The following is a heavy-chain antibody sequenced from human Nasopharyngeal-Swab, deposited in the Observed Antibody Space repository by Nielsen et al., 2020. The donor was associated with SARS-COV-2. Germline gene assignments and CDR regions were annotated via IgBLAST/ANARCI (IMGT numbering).Heavy chain of an antibody. J-gene: IGHJ3*02. Sequence: GESLKISCAASGFTFSSYWMSWVRQAPGKGLEWVGFIRSKAYGGTTEYAASVKGRFTISRDDSKSIAYLQMNSLKTEDTAVYYCTRIRTNAFDIWGQGTMVTVSS. CDR3: TRIRTNAFDI. D-gene: IGHD2-8*01. CDR1: GFTFSSYW. CDR2: IRSKAYGGTT. V-gene: IGHV3-49*04.